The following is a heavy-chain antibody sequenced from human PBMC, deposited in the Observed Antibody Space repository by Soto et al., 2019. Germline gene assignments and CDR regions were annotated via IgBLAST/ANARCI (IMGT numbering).Heavy chain of an antibody. CDR1: GFTFSDYY. CDR2: ISSSANTI. D-gene: IGHD3-22*01. CDR3: ARAAPLTTSTYYYDTSSRYNVRPSDY. V-gene: IGHV3-11*01. J-gene: IGHJ4*02. Sequence: QVQLVESGGGLVNPGGSLRLSCAASGFTFSDYYMGWIRQAPGKGLEWVSDISSSANTISYADSVKGRFTISRDNAKNSLYLQMDSLRGEDTAVYYCARAAPLTTSTYYYDTSSRYNVRPSDYGGQGTLVTVSS.